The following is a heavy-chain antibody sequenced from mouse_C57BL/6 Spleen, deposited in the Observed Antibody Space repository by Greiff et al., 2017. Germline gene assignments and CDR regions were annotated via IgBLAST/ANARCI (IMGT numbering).Heavy chain of an antibody. CDR2: ISSGSSTI. CDR3: AKAYSYYAMDY. V-gene: IGHV5-17*01. J-gene: IGHJ4*01. Sequence: EVKLVESGGGLVKPGGSLKLSCAASGFTFSDYGMHWVRQAPEKGLEWVAYISSGSSTIYYAYTVKGRFTISRDNAKNTLFLQMTSLRSEDTAMYYCAKAYSYYAMDYWGQGTSVTVSS. CDR1: GFTFSDYG. D-gene: IGHD2-10*01.